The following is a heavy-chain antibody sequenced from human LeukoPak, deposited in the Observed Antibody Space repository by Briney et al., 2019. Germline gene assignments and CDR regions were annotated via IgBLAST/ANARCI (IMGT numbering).Heavy chain of an antibody. J-gene: IGHJ4*02. V-gene: IGHV4-61*01. Sequence: PSETLSLTCTVSGVSVSSDHYYWSWIRQPPGKGLEWIGYIYYSGSTNYNPSLKSRVTISADTSKNQFSLKLSSVTAADTAVYYCARDLEGGFDYWGQGTLVTVSS. CDR1: GVSVSSDHYY. CDR3: ARDLEGGFDY. CDR2: IYYSGST. D-gene: IGHD3-3*01.